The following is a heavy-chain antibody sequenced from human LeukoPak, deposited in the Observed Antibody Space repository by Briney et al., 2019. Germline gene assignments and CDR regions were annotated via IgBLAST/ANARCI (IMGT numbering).Heavy chain of an antibody. CDR2: IYHSGST. J-gene: IGHJ3*02. CDR3: AGPRGSSNGAFDI. V-gene: IGHV4-38-2*02. CDR1: GYSISSGYY. D-gene: IGHD4-11*01. Sequence: SETLSLTCSVSGYSISSGYYWGWIRQPPGKGLEWIGSIYHSGSTYYNPSLKSRVTISVDTSKNQFSLKLSSVTAADTAVYYCAGPRGSSNGAFDIWGQGTMVTVSS.